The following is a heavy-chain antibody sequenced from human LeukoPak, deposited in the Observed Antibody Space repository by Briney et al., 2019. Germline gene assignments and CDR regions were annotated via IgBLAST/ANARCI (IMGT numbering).Heavy chain of an antibody. Sequence: GRSLRLSCAASGFTFSNYGLHWVRQAPGKGLEWVANIKQDGSEKSYVDSVKGRFTISRDTAKNSLYLQMNSLRAEDTAVYYCARDRRFLEWLPPGMDVWGQGTTVTVSS. CDR2: IKQDGSEK. D-gene: IGHD3-3*01. CDR3: ARDRRFLEWLPPGMDV. J-gene: IGHJ6*02. CDR1: GFTFSNYG. V-gene: IGHV3-7*01.